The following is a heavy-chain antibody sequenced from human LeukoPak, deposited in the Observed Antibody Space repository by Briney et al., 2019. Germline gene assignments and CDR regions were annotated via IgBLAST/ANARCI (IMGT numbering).Heavy chain of an antibody. D-gene: IGHD5-24*01. J-gene: IGHJ4*02. Sequence: PWGSLRLSCAASGFNVSSNYMTWVRQAPGKALEWVSVMFAGGSPYFADSVKGRFTISRDNSKNTLYLQMNSLRAEDTAVYYCAKGNWDGYNYADYWGQGTLVTVSS. V-gene: IGHV3-53*05. CDR3: AKGNWDGYNYADY. CDR1: GFNVSSNY. CDR2: MFAGGSP.